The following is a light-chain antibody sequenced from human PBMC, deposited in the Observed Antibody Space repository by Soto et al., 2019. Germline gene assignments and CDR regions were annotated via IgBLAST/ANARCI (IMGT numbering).Light chain of an antibody. J-gene: IGKJ1*01. CDR2: DAS. Sequence: IVLTQSPATLSLSPGERAALSCSASQSVSTSLAWYRHKPGQAPRLIIYDASKRAPGIPARFSGSWSGTDFALTISSPQPEDFAVYYCQVRAVWPTFGQANKLEI. CDR1: QSVSTS. V-gene: IGKV3-11*01. CDR3: QVRAVWPT.